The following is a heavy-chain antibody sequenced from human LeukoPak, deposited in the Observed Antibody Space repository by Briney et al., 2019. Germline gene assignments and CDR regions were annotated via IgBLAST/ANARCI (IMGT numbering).Heavy chain of an antibody. V-gene: IGHV3-23*01. CDR2: ISSRGGSS. Sequence: GGSLRLSCAASGFTFSNYVMNWVRQAPGRGLEWVSAISSRGGSSYYADSVKGRFTFSRDNSKNTLYLQMNSLRAEDTAVYYCAMGEMTTATPFDYWGQGTLVTVSS. CDR1: GFTFSNYV. CDR3: AMGEMTTATPFDY. J-gene: IGHJ4*02. D-gene: IGHD4-11*01.